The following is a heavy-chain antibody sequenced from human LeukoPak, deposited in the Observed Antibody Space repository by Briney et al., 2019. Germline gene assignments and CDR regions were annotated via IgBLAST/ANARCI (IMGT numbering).Heavy chain of an antibody. J-gene: IGHJ4*02. CDR2: IYPGDSNT. CDR1: GYSFTSYW. D-gene: IGHD6-13*01. Sequence: GESLKVSCNVSGYSFTSYWIGWVRQMPGKGLERMGIIYPGDSNTRYSPSFQGQVTISADKSISTAYLQWSSLKASDTAMYYCASVYSSSSWDYWGQGTLVTVSS. CDR3: ASVYSSSSWDY. V-gene: IGHV5-51*01.